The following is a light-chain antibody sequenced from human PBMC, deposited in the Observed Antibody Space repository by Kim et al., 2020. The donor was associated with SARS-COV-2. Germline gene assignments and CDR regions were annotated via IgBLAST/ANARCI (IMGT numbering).Light chain of an antibody. CDR2: DVS. Sequence: LTQPASVSGSPGQSITISCTGTSSDVGGYNSVSWYQQHPGKAPKLMIYDVSNRPSGVSNRFSGSKSGNTASLTISGLQAEDEADYYCNSYTSSITLVVFGGGTQLTVL. J-gene: IGLJ2*01. V-gene: IGLV2-14*03. CDR1: SSDVGGYNS. CDR3: NSYTSSITLVV.